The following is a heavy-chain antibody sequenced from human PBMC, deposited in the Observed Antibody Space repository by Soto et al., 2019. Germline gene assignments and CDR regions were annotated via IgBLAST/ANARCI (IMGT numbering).Heavy chain of an antibody. Sequence: SETLSLTCTVSGGSLSSGSFFWGWFRQPPGKGLEWIGHIYFTGTSSYSPSLKSRVTMFVDTSKNNFSLRLTSVTAADTAVYYCVRREAVAGSQFDFWGQGTLVTVSS. V-gene: IGHV4-39*02. CDR1: GGSLSSGSFF. CDR3: VRREAVAGSQFDF. D-gene: IGHD6-19*01. CDR2: IYFTGTS. J-gene: IGHJ4*02.